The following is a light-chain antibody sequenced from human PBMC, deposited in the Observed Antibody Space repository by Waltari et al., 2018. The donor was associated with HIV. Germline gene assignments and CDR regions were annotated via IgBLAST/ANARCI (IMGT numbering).Light chain of an antibody. CDR1: ALPNQY. J-gene: IGLJ3*02. CDR3: QSADSSGNYQV. Sequence: SYELTQPPSVSVSPGQTARITCSGDALPNQYAYWYQQKPGQAPVLVIYQDSERPSGIPGRFSGSSSGTTVTLTISGVQAEDEADYYCQSADSSGNYQVFGGGTKLTVL. CDR2: QDS. V-gene: IGLV3-25*03.